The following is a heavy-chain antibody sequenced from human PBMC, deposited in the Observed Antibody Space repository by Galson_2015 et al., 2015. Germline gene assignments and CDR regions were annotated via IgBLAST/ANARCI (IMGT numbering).Heavy chain of an antibody. CDR1: GFTFRSYW. D-gene: IGHD6-6*01. Sequence: SLRLSCAASGFTFRSYWMTWVRQAPGKGLEWVANIKKDGTETYYMDSVKGRFTISRDNAKNSVYLQMNTLRAEDTAVYYCASLSIAVLEEFDYWGQGTLVTVSS. CDR2: IKKDGTET. CDR3: ASLSIAVLEEFDY. J-gene: IGHJ4*02. V-gene: IGHV3-7*01.